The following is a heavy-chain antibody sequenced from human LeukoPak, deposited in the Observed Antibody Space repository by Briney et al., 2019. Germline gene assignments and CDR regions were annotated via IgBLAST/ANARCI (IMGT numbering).Heavy chain of an antibody. D-gene: IGHD3-22*01. CDR2: INPSGGST. Sequence: ASVKVSCKASGYTFTSYYIHWVRQAPGQGLEGMGIINPSGGSTSYAQKFQGRVTMTRDTSTSTVYMELSSLRSEDTAVYYCARGRTMIVVVTHTASFDYWGQGTLVTVSS. CDR1: GYTFTSYY. V-gene: IGHV1-46*01. CDR3: ARGRTMIVVVTHTASFDY. J-gene: IGHJ4*02.